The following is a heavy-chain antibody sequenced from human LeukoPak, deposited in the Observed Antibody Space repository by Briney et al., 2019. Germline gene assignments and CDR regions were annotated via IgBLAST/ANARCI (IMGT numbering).Heavy chain of an antibody. J-gene: IGHJ5*02. Sequence: PGGSLRLSCAASGFTFSSYSMNWVRQAPGKGLEWVSSISSSSSYIYYADSVKGRFTISRDNAKNSLYLQMNSLRAEDTAVYYCARTAVWFGELSNWFDPWGQGTLVTVSS. CDR2: ISSSSSYI. CDR3: ARTAVWFGELSNWFDP. CDR1: GFTFSSYS. D-gene: IGHD3-10*01. V-gene: IGHV3-21*01.